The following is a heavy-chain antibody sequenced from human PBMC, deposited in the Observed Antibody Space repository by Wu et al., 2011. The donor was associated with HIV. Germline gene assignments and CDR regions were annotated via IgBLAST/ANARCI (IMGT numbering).Heavy chain of an antibody. CDR2: IYPGDSDT. Sequence: VQLVQSGAEVKKAGESLRISCKGSGYTFTYSWIGWVRQMPGKGLEWMGVIYPGDSDTRYSPSFQGQVTISVDKSISTAYLQWSILQASDTAIYYCARFAPIHIVVVIALHPPFFTFDYWGQGTLVTVSS. CDR1: GYTFTYSW. D-gene: IGHD2-21*01. CDR3: ARFAPIHIVVVIALHPPFFTFDY. J-gene: IGHJ4*02. V-gene: IGHV5-51*03.